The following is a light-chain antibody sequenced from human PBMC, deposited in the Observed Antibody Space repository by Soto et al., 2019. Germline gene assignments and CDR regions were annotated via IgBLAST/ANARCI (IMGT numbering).Light chain of an antibody. J-gene: IGKJ2*01. CDR1: QSVSSSY. Sequence: EIVLTQSPGTLSLSPGERATLSCRASQSVSSSYLAWYQHKPGQAPWLLIYGASSRATGIPDRFSGSGSGTDFTLTISRLEPEDFAVYYCQQYGSSPPYTFGQGTKLEIK. CDR2: GAS. V-gene: IGKV3-20*01. CDR3: QQYGSSPPYT.